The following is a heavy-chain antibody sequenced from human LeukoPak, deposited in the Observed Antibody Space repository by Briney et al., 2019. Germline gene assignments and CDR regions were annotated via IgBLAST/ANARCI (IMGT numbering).Heavy chain of an antibody. Sequence: ASVKVSCRASGYRFTSYDMHWVRQAPGQGLEWMGIINPSGGSTSYAQRFQGRVAMTRDTSTTTVYMEVNSLTSEDTAVYFCARDGPTAAPFDYWGQGTLVTVSS. D-gene: IGHD1-14*01. CDR2: INPSGGST. CDR1: GYRFTSYD. J-gene: IGHJ4*02. V-gene: IGHV1-46*01. CDR3: ARDGPTAAPFDY.